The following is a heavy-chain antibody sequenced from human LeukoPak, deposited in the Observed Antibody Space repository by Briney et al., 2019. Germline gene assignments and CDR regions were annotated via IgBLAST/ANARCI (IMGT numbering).Heavy chain of an antibody. CDR3: AREVTAGTFDY. J-gene: IGHJ4*02. CDR1: GYTFTSYY. Sequence: ASVKVSCTASGYTFTSYYMHWVRQAPGQGLEWMGIINPSGGSTSYAQKFQGRVTMTRDTSTSTVYMELSSLRSEDTAVYYCAREVTAGTFDYWGQGTLVTVSS. CDR2: INPSGGST. D-gene: IGHD2-21*02. V-gene: IGHV1-46*01.